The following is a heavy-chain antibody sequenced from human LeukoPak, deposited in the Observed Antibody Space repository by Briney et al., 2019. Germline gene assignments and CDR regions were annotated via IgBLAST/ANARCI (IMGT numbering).Heavy chain of an antibody. CDR2: TYYRSKWYN. CDR1: GDSVSCNSAA. D-gene: IGHD1-26*01. J-gene: IGHJ4*02. V-gene: IGHV6-1*01. CDR3: ARDQIVRAVAGSPGSGSYSPLDY. Sequence: SQTLSLTCAISGDSVSCNSAAWNWIRQSPSRGLDWLGRTYYRSKWYNDYAVSVKSRITINPDTSKNQFSLQLNSVTPEHTAVYYCARDQIVRAVAGSPGSGSYSPLDYWGQGTLVTVSS.